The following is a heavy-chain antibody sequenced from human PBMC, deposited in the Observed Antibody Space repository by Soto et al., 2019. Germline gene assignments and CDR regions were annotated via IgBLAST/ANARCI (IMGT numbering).Heavy chain of an antibody. J-gene: IGHJ6*03. V-gene: IGHV3-15*01. CDR1: GFTFSNAW. Sequence: GGSLRLSCAASGFTFSNAWMSWVRQAPGKGLEWVGRIKSKTDGGTTDYAAPVKGRFTISRDDSKNTLYLQMNSLKTEDTAVYYCTTDPLDYYYYMDVWGKGTTGTVSS. CDR3: TTDPLDYYYYMDV. CDR2: IKSKTDGGTT. D-gene: IGHD3-16*01.